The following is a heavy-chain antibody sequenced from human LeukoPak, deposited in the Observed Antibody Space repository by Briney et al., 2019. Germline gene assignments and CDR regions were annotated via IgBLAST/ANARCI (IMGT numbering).Heavy chain of an antibody. CDR2: IYSGGST. D-gene: IGHD6-19*01. CDR3: GRRSPQRGMDV. CDR1: GFTVSSNY. V-gene: IGHV3-53*01. J-gene: IGHJ6*02. Sequence: GGSLRLSCAASGFTVSSNYMSWVRQAPGKGLEWVSVIYSGGSTYYADSVKGRFTISRDNSKNTLYLQMNSLRAEDTAVYYCGRRSPQRGMDVWGQGTTVTVSS.